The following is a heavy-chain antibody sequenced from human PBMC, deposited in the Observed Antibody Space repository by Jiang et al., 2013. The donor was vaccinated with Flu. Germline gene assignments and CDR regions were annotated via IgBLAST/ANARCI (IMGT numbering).Heavy chain of an antibody. Sequence: GQGLEWMGWINTTLGTQRMPRASQDRFWSSPWDTSVSTAYLQISSLKAEDTAVYYCARGVLGDDAFDIWGQGTMVTVSS. D-gene: IGHD4/OR15-4a*01. CDR2: INTTLGT. CDR3: ARGVLGDDAFDI. J-gene: IGHJ3*02. V-gene: IGHV7-4-1*02.